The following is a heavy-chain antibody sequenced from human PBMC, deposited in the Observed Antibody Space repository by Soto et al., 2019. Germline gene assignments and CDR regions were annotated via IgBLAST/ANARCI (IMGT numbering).Heavy chain of an antibody. V-gene: IGHV3-30*03. D-gene: IGHD3-22*01. Sequence: GGSLRLSCAASGFTFSSYGMHWVRQAPGKGLEWVAVISYDGSNKYYADSVKGRFTISRDNSKNTLYLQMNSLRAEDTAVYYCARDRFEQYYDSSGYYSYYYYGMDVWGQGTTVTVSS. CDR3: ARDRFEQYYDSSGYYSYYYYGMDV. CDR1: GFTFSSYG. J-gene: IGHJ6*02. CDR2: ISYDGSNK.